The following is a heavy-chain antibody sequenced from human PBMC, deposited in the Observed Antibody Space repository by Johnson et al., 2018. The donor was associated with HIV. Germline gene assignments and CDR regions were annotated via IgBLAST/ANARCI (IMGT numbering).Heavy chain of an antibody. Sequence: QAQLVESGGGVVQPGRSLRVSCAASGFTFSSYGMHWVRQAPGKGLEWVAVISYDGSNKYYADSVKGRFTISRDNSKNTLYLQMNSLRPEDTAVYYCARDSSPRMTPMIVVARNGFDIWGQGTMVTVSS. CDR1: GFTFSSYG. CDR2: ISYDGSNK. V-gene: IGHV3-30*03. J-gene: IGHJ3*02. D-gene: IGHD3-22*01. CDR3: ARDSSPRMTPMIVVARNGFDI.